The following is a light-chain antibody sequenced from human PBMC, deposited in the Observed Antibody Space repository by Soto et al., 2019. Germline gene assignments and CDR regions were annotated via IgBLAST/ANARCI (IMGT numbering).Light chain of an antibody. CDR3: QQYDNDSWT. CDR2: KAS. CDR1: QSVSSW. Sequence: DIQMTQSPSTLSASVGDRVIITCRASQSVSSWLAWYQQKPGKAPNLLIYKASILKSGVPSRFSGSGSGTEFNLTISSLQPDDFATYYCQQYDNDSWTFGQGTKVEIK. J-gene: IGKJ1*01. V-gene: IGKV1-5*03.